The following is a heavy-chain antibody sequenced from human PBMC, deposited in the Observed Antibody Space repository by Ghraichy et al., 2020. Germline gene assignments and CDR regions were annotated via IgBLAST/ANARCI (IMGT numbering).Heavy chain of an antibody. D-gene: IGHD5/OR15-5a*01. CDR3: VRVSGYYFYY. V-gene: IGHV3-7*02. CDR1: GFTFSSHW. Sequence: GGSLRLSCAASGFTFSSHWLHWVRQAPGKGLEWVATIKQDGSEKHFLDSVKGRFTISRDNAKSSLDLQMNSLRVEDTACYYCVRVSGYYFYYWGHGTLVTVYS. CDR2: IKQDGSEK. J-gene: IGHJ4*01.